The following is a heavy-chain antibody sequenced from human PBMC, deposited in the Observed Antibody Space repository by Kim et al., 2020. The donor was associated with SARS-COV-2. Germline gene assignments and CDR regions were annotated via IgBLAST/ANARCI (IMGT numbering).Heavy chain of an antibody. Sequence: GGSLRLSCAASGFTFGDYAMHWVRQAPGKGLEWVSGISWNSGSIGYADSVKGRFTISRDNAKNSLYLQMNSLRAEDTALYYCAKDIHSRYYDILTGLFDYWGQGTLVTVSS. CDR2: ISWNSGSI. J-gene: IGHJ4*02. CDR1: GFTFGDYA. V-gene: IGHV3-9*01. CDR3: AKDIHSRYYDILTGLFDY. D-gene: IGHD3-9*01.